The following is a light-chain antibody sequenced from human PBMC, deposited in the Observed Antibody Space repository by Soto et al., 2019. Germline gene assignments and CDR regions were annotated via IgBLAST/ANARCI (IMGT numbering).Light chain of an antibody. V-gene: IGLV2-23*02. Sequence: QSVLTQPVSVSGSPGQSITISCTGTSSDIGTFNLVSWYQQLPGQVPQLIIFEVTKRPSGLSDRFSGSKSGNTASLTISGLHTDDEADDWCCSYAGYGSFVFGGGTKVTVL. CDR2: EVT. J-gene: IGLJ1*01. CDR3: CSYAGYGSFV. CDR1: SSDIGTFNL.